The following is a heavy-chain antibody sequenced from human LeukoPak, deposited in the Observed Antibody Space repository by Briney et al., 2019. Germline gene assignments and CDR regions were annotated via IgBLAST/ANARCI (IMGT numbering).Heavy chain of an antibody. D-gene: IGHD3-22*01. J-gene: IGHJ6*02. V-gene: IGHV1-69*13. CDR2: IIPILGTA. Sequence: SVKVSCKASGGTFSSYAISWVRQAPGQGLEWMGGIIPILGTANYAQKFQGRVMITADESTSTAYMELSSLRSEDTAVYYCARDSGDYYDSSGYYPINYYYGMDVWGQGTTVTVSS. CDR1: GGTFSSYA. CDR3: ARDSGDYYDSSGYYPINYYYGMDV.